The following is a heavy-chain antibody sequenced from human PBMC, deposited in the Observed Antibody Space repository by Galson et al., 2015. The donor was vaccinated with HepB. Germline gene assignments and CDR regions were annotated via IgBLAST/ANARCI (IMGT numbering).Heavy chain of an antibody. D-gene: IGHD2-15*01. CDR3: ARGALVGVVGGSQNNWFAP. CDR1: GYTFSSYS. Sequence: SVKVSCKASGYTFSSYSITWVRQAPGKGLEWMGWISPYNRDTEYARKFQGRVTMTTDTFTSSAYMELRRLRSDDTAFYFCARGALVGVVGGSQNNWFAPWGQGTLVTVSS. V-gene: IGHV1-18*01. J-gene: IGHJ5*02. CDR2: ISPYNRDT.